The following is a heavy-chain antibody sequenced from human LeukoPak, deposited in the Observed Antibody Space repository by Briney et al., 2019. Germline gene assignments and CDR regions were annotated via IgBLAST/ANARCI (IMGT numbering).Heavy chain of an antibody. V-gene: IGHV3-11*01. CDR2: ISSSGSTI. J-gene: IGHJ4*02. CDR1: GFTFSNYA. Sequence: GASLRLSCAASGFTFSNYAMTWVRQAPGKGLEWVSYISSSGSTIYYADSVKGRFTISRDNAKNSLYLQMNSLRAEDTAVYYCARHHYYGSGSYYLSVDFDYWGQGTLVTVSS. CDR3: ARHHYYGSGSYYLSVDFDY. D-gene: IGHD3-10*01.